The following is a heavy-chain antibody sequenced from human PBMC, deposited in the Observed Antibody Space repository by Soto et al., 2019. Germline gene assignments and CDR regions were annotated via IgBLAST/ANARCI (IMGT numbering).Heavy chain of an antibody. J-gene: IGHJ6*02. CDR3: ARDYGDYRAYGMDV. D-gene: IGHD4-17*01. CDR2: IWYDGSNK. V-gene: IGHV3-33*01. Sequence: QVQLVESGGGVGQPGRSLRLSCAASGFTFSSYGMHWVRQAPGKGLEWVAVIWYDGSNKYYADSVKGRFTISRDNSKNTLYLQMNSLRAEDTAVYYCARDYGDYRAYGMDVWGQGTTVTVSS. CDR1: GFTFSSYG.